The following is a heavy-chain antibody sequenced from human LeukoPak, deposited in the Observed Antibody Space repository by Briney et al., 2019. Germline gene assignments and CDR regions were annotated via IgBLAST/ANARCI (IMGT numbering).Heavy chain of an antibody. CDR3: ARDVLGVTGDLWFDP. D-gene: IGHD7-27*01. CDR2: IYYSGST. J-gene: IGHJ5*02. V-gene: IGHV4-59*01. Sequence: SETLSLACTVSGGSISSYYWSWIRQPPGKGLEWIGYIYYSGSTNYNPSLKSRVTISVDTSKNQFSLKLSSVTAADTAVYYCARDVLGVTGDLWFDPWGQGTLVTVSS. CDR1: GGSISSYY.